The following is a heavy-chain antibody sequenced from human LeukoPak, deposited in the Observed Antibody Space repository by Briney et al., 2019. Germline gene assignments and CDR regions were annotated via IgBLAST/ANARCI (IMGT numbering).Heavy chain of an antibody. D-gene: IGHD5-24*01. CDR1: GFTFSSSA. CDR2: ISGSDSST. V-gene: IGHV3-23*01. CDR3: AKSGYTRFAY. J-gene: IGHJ4*02. Sequence: GGSLRLSCAASGFTFSSSAMSWVRQAPGKGLEWVSTISGSDSSTYYADSVKGRFTISRDNSKNTLYLQMNSLRADDTAVYYCAKSGYTRFAYWGQGTLVTVSS.